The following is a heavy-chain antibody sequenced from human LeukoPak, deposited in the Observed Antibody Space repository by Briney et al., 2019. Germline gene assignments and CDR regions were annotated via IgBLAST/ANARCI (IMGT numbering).Heavy chain of an antibody. CDR3: ARVGLGPAAYFDY. CDR2: IIPIFGTA. D-gene: IGHD2-2*01. Sequence: ASVKVSCKASGYTFTSYGISWVRQAPGQGLEWMGGIIPIFGTANYAQKFQGRVTITADESTSTAYMELRSLRSDDTAVYYCARVGLGPAAYFDYWGQGTLVTVSS. CDR1: GYTFTSYG. J-gene: IGHJ4*02. V-gene: IGHV1-69*13.